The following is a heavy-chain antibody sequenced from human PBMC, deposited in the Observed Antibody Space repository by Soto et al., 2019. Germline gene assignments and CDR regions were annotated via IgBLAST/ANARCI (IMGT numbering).Heavy chain of an antibody. CDR1: SGSISSSNW. CDR2: IYHSGST. V-gene: IGHV4-4*02. Sequence: SETLSLTCAVSSGSISSSNWWSWVRQPPGKGLEWIGEIYHSGSTNYNPSLKSRVTISVDTSKNQFSLKLSSVTAADTAVYYCAKTGYYYGMDVWGQGTTVTVSS. J-gene: IGHJ6*02. CDR3: AKTGYYYGMDV.